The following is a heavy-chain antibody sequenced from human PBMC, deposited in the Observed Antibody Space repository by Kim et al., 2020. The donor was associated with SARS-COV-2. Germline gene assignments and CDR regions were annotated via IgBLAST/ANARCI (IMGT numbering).Heavy chain of an antibody. CDR3: ARHGSGSYYDFDY. J-gene: IGHJ4*02. V-gene: IGHV4-61*07. D-gene: IGHD1-26*01. Sequence: YTHSLKSRVTLYPAPSKNQFSLRLSSVTAADTAVYYCARHGSGSYYDFDYWGQGTLVTVSS.